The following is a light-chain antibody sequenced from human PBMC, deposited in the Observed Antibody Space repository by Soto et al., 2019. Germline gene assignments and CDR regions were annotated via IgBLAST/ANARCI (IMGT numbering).Light chain of an antibody. CDR2: AAS. CDR3: QQYDYSPRT. V-gene: IGKV3-20*01. J-gene: IGKJ1*01. Sequence: EIVLTQSPGTLSLSPGDRATLSCRASLSLPSRSLAWYQQRPGQAPRVLISAASTRAADIPDRFSGSGSGTDFTLTINRLEPEDFAVYYCQQYDYSPRTFGQGTKVDIK. CDR1: LSLPSRS.